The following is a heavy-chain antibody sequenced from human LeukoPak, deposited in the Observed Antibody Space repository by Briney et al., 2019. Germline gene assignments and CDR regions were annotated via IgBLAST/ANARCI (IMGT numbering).Heavy chain of an antibody. V-gene: IGHV3-30*03. J-gene: IGHJ4*02. CDR3: VRAGDPALRGVNFDY. Sequence: GGALRLSCAASGFTFSSFAIHWVRQAPGKGLEWVAGMSYDGGKKFYADSVKGRFTISRDSSKNTLYLQMDSLTPDDTATYYCVRAGDPALRGVNFDYWGPGTLVT. CDR1: GFTFSSFA. D-gene: IGHD3-10*01. CDR2: MSYDGGKK.